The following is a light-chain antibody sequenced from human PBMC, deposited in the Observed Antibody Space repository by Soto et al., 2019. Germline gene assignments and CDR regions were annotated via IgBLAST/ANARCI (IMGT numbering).Light chain of an antibody. Sequence: QSVLTQPPSVSGAPGQRVTISCTGSSSNIGAGYDVHWYQQLPGTAPKLLIYGNSNRPSGVPDRFSGSKSGTSASLAITGLQAEDEADYYSQSYDSSLSGWVFGGGPKRTVL. V-gene: IGLV1-40*01. CDR3: QSYDSSLSGWV. CDR2: GNS. CDR1: SSNIGAGYD. J-gene: IGLJ3*02.